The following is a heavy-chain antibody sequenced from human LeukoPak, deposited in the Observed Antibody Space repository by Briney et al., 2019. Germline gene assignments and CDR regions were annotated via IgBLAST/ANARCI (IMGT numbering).Heavy chain of an antibody. CDR3: ARPGRRDYYFDY. Sequence: PSETLSLTCTVSGGSISSSSYYWGWIRQPPGKGLEWIGSIYYSGSTYYNPSLKSRVTISVDTSKNQFSLKLSSVTAADTAVNYCARPGRRDYYFDYWGQGTLVTVSS. CDR1: GGSISSSSYY. V-gene: IGHV4-39*01. D-gene: IGHD2-21*02. CDR2: IYYSGST. J-gene: IGHJ4*02.